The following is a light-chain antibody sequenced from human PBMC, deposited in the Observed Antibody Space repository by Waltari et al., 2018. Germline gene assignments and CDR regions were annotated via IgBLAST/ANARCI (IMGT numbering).Light chain of an antibody. J-gene: IGLJ2*01. CDR2: DVS. CDR3: SSYSTSSTLVV. Sequence: QSALTQPASVSGSPGQSIRISCTGTSSDVGGYDYVSWYQQYPGKAPKLMIFDVSNRPSGVSDRFSGSKSGNTASLTISGLQAEDEAYYYCSSYSTSSTLVVFGGGTKVTVL. CDR1: SSDVGGYDY. V-gene: IGLV2-14*03.